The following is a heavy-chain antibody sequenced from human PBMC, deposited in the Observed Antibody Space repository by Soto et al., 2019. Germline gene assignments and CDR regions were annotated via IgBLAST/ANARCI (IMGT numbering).Heavy chain of an antibody. V-gene: IGHV3-33*01. D-gene: IGHD2-8*01. J-gene: IGHJ6*03. Sequence: GGSLRLSCAASGFTFSSYGMHWVRQAPGKGLEWVAVIWYDGSNKYYADSVKGRFTISRDNSKNTLYLQMNSLRAEDTAVYYCARVALTNIHYYYYYMDVWGKGTTVIVS. CDR1: GFTFSSYG. CDR3: ARVALTNIHYYYYYMDV. CDR2: IWYDGSNK.